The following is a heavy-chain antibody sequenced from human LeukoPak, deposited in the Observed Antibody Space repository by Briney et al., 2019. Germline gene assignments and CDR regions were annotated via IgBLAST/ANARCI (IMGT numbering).Heavy chain of an antibody. J-gene: IGHJ5*02. Sequence: ASVKVSCKASGYTFTSYGITWVRQAPGQGLEWMGWISTYKANTKYAQNLQGRVTMTTDTSTSTAYMELRSLRSDDTAVYYCARVPSRSRLMPLEGGWFDPWGQGTLVTVSS. D-gene: IGHD1-1*01. CDR2: ISTYKANT. CDR1: GYTFTSYG. CDR3: ARVPSRSRLMPLEGGWFDP. V-gene: IGHV1-18*01.